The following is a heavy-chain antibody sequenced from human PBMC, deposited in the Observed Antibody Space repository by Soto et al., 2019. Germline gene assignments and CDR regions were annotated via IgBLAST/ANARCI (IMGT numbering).Heavy chain of an antibody. CDR1: NGSISPNY. J-gene: IGHJ4*02. D-gene: IGHD3-16*01. CDR3: ARLAAYCQTLDS. CDR2: VYFTGTT. Sequence: QVQLQESGPGLVKPSETLSLTCTVSNGSISPNYWSWIRQPPGKGLEWLGYVYFTGTTTHNPSLYRRDPLSLDASKQDHSLRLTYETAVDTAVFYCARLAAYCQTLDSWGQRTLVTVPS. V-gene: IGHV4-59*08.